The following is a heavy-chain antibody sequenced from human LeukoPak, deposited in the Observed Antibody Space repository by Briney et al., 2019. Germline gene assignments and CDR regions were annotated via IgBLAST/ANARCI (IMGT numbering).Heavy chain of an antibody. CDR1: GFTFSSYG. CDR2: ISYDGSNK. J-gene: IGHJ1*01. CDR3: AKDLMDCGGDCYFRPSGPQH. D-gene: IGHD2-21*02. V-gene: IGHV3-30*18. Sequence: GGSLRLSCAASGFTFSSYGMHWVRQAPGKGLEWVAVISYDGSNKYYADSVKSRFTISRDNSKNTLYLQMNSLRAEDTAVYYCAKDLMDCGGDCYFRPSGPQHWGQGTLVTVSS.